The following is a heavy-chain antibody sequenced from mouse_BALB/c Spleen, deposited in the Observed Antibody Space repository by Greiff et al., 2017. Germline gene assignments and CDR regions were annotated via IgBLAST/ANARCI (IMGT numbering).Heavy chain of an antibody. V-gene: IGHV1-69*01. J-gene: IGHJ4*01. CDR3: GSGGYDGGCAMDY. D-gene: IGHD2-2*01. Sequence: VQLQQSGAELVMPGASVKMSCEASGYTFTDYWMHWVRQSPGQGLEWIGAIDTSDSYTCYDQKFKGKATLTVDESSSTAYMQRSSLTSEDAAVYCGGSGGYDGGCAMDYWGQGTSVTVS. CDR1: GYTFTDYW. CDR2: IDTSDSYT.